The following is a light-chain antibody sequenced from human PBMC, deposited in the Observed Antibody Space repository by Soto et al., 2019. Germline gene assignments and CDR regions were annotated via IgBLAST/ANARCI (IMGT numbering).Light chain of an antibody. CDR1: SSDVGSYNL. V-gene: IGLV2-23*01. CDR2: EGS. J-gene: IGLJ1*01. Sequence: QSALTQPASVSGSPGQSITISCSGTSSDVGSYNLVSWYQHHPGKAPKLMIYEGSKRPSGVSNRLSGSKSGNTASLTISGLQAEDEADYYCCSYAGSSTLVFGAGTKLTVL. CDR3: CSYAGSSTLV.